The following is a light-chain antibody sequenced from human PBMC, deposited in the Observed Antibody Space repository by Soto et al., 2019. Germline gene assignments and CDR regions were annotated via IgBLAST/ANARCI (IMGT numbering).Light chain of an antibody. Sequence: QSVLTQPPSASGTPGQRVTISCSGSSSNIGSSTVNWYQQLPGTAPKLLIYADDQRPSGVPDRFPGSKSGTSASLAISGLQSEDEADYYCATWDASLNEWVFGGGTKVTVL. V-gene: IGLV1-44*01. J-gene: IGLJ3*02. CDR2: ADD. CDR1: SSNIGSST. CDR3: ATWDASLNEWV.